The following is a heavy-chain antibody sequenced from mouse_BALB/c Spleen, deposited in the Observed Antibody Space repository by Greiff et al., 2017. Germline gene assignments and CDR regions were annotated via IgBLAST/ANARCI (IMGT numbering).Heavy chain of an antibody. V-gene: IGHV5-17*02. J-gene: IGHJ3*01. CDR1: GFTFSSFG. Sequence: EVMLVESGGGLVQPGGSRKLSCAASGFTFSSFGMHWVRQAPEKGLEWVAYISSGSSNIYYADTVKGRFTISRDNPKNTLYLQMTSLRSEDTAMYYCANASSYGGSPFAYWGQGTLVTVSA. CDR2: ISSGSSNI. CDR3: ANASSYGGSPFAY. D-gene: IGHD1-1*01.